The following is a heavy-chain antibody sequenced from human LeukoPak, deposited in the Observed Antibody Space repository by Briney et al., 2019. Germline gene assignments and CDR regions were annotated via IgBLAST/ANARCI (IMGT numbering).Heavy chain of an antibody. CDR3: ARGYCSSTSCYWSCFDP. CDR2: ISVHNGNT. Sequence: ASVKVSCKASGYTFTNYGITWVRQAPGQGPEWMGWISVHNGNTNYAQKVQGRVSMTTDTSTSTAYMELRSLRSDDTAVYYCARGYCSSTSCYWSCFDPWGQGTLVTVSS. CDR1: GYTFTNYG. D-gene: IGHD2-2*01. V-gene: IGHV1-18*01. J-gene: IGHJ5*02.